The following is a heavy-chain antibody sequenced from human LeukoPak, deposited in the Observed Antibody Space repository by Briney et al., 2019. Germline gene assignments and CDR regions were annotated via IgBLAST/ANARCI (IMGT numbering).Heavy chain of an antibody. CDR1: GVSFDDYY. J-gene: IGHJ4*02. D-gene: IGHD2-21*02. Sequence: SETLSLTCAVSGVSFDDYYWSWVRQTPGKGLEWIGEINHSGYTNDSPSLKSRVTLPIDTSRKQFSLNLRSVPVADTGIYYCTRMTAGHDYWGQGTLVTVSS. V-gene: IGHV4-34*01. CDR2: INHSGYT. CDR3: TRMTAGHDY.